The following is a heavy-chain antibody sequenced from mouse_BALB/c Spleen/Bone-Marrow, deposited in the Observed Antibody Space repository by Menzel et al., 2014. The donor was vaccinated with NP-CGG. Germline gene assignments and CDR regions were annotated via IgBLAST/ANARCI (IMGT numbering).Heavy chain of an antibody. Sequence: EVQLQQSGAELVKPGASVKLSCTASGFNIKDTYLHRVKQRPEQGLDWIGRIDPAIFTKYDPKFQGKATITADTSSNTAYLHLSSLTSEDTAVYYFASYRYGWYFDVWGAGTTVTVSS. J-gene: IGHJ1*01. D-gene: IGHD2-14*01. CDR2: IDPAIFT. CDR1: GFNIKDTY. V-gene: IGHV14-3*02. CDR3: ASYRYGWYFDV.